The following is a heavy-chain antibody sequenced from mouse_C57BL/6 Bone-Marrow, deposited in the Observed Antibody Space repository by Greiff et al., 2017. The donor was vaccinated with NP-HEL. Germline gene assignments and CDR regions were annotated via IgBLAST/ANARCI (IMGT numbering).Heavy chain of an antibody. Sequence: VQLQQPGAELVRPGTSVKLSCKASGYTFTSYWMHWVKQRPGQGLEWIGVIDPSDSYTNYNQKFKGKATLTVDTSSSTAYMQLSSLTSEDSAVYYCARTYDYSVAYWGQGTLVTVSA. CDR3: ARTYDYSVAY. D-gene: IGHD2-4*01. J-gene: IGHJ3*01. V-gene: IGHV1-59*01. CDR2: IDPSDSYT. CDR1: GYTFTSYW.